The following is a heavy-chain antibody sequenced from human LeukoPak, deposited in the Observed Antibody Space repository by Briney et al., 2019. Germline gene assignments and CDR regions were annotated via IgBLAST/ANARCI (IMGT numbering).Heavy chain of an antibody. V-gene: IGHV3-30-3*01. Sequence: GGSLRLSCAASGFSLSSYAMQWVRQAPGKGPEWVSGISEDATNKYHADSVKGRFTISRDNSKNTLHLQMDSLRPEDTAVYYCARSMRGYAILTGYFDYWGKGILVTVSS. D-gene: IGHD3-9*01. CDR2: ISEDATNK. CDR3: ARSMRGYAILTGYFDY. J-gene: IGHJ4*02. CDR1: GFSLSSYA.